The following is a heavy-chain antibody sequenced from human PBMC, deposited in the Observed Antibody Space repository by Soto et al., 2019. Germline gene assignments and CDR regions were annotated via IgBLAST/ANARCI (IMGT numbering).Heavy chain of an antibody. CDR3: ARDRYGSGYDAFDI. J-gene: IGHJ3*02. CDR1: GGSISSGDYY. V-gene: IGHV4-30-4*01. Sequence: SETLSLTCTVSGGSISSGDYYWSWIRQPPGKGLGWIGYIYYSGSTYYNPSLKSRVTISVDTSKNQFSLKLSSVTAADTAVYYCARDRYGSGYDAFDIWRQGTMVTVSS. CDR2: IYYSGST. D-gene: IGHD3-3*01.